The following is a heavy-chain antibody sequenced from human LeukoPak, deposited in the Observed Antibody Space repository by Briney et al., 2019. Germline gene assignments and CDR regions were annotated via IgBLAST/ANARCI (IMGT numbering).Heavy chain of an antibody. V-gene: IGHV4-59*01. Sequence: PSETLSLTCSVSGNSITMFYWSWVRQPPGRGLEWIGDFYFSGTTNYNPSLKSRVTISVDTSKNEIYLKMTSVTAADTAVYYCASNYYGSGSLDYWGQGNLVTVSS. CDR2: FYFSGTT. CDR1: GNSITMFY. D-gene: IGHD3-10*01. J-gene: IGHJ4*02. CDR3: ASNYYGSGSLDY.